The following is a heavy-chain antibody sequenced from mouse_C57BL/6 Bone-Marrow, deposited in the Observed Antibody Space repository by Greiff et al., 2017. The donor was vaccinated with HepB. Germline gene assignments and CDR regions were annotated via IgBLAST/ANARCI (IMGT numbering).Heavy chain of an antibody. Sequence: VQLQQSGAELARPGASVKLSCKASGYTFTSYGISWVKQRTGQVLEWIGEIYPRSGNTYYNEKFKGKATLTADKSSSTAYMELRSLTSEDSAVYFCARLGRRFAYWGQGTLVTVSA. CDR1: GYTFTSYG. D-gene: IGHD4-1*01. CDR3: ARLGRRFAY. CDR2: IYPRSGNT. V-gene: IGHV1-81*01. J-gene: IGHJ3*01.